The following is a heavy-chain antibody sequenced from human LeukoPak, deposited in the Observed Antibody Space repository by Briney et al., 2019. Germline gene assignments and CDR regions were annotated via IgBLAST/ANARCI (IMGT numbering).Heavy chain of an antibody. D-gene: IGHD1-14*01. Sequence: GGSLRLSPAASGFTFCSYAMSWVRQAPGKGLEWVSTISGSSGNTYYTDSVKGRFTVSRDNSKNTLYLQMGSLRADDTAVYFCAKLRGRYSREPLVYWGQGTLVTVSS. V-gene: IGHV3-23*01. CDR2: ISGSSGNT. CDR3: AKLRGRYSREPLVY. CDR1: GFTFCSYA. J-gene: IGHJ4*02.